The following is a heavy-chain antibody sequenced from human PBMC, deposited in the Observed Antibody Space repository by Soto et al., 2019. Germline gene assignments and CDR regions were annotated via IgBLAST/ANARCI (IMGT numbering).Heavy chain of an antibody. V-gene: IGHV1-18*01. CDR2: ISAYNGNT. J-gene: IGHJ3*02. D-gene: IGHD1-20*01. CDR1: GYTFTSYG. Sequence: ASVKVSCKASGYTFTSYGISWVRQALGQGLEWMGWISAYNGNTNYAQKLQGRVTMTTDTSTSTAYMELRSLRSDDTAVYYCARVYNWNDGNAFDIWGQGTMVTVSS. CDR3: ARVYNWNDGNAFDI.